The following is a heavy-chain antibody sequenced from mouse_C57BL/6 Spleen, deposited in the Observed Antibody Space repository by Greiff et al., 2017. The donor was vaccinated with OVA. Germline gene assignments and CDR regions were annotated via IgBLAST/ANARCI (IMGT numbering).Heavy chain of an antibody. Sequence: VQLQQSGPELVKPGASVKISCKASGYSFTGYYMNWVKQSPEKSLEWIGEINPSTGGTTYNQKFKAKATLTVDKSSSTAYMQLKSLTSEDSAVYYCARGSPNGYFDYWGQGTTLTVSS. J-gene: IGHJ2*01. V-gene: IGHV1-42*01. CDR3: ARGSPNGYFDY. CDR1: GYSFTGYY. CDR2: INPSTGGT.